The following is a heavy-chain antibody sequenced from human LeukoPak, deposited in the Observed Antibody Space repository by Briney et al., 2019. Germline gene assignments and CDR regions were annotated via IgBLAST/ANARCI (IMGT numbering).Heavy chain of an antibody. V-gene: IGHV3-23*01. Sequence: GGSLRLSCAASGFTFSSYAMSWVRQAPGKGLEWVSAISGSGGSTYYADSVKGRFTISRDNSKNTVYLQMNSLRAEDTAVYYCARDRLEAVAGDDYLDYWGQGTLVTVSP. J-gene: IGHJ4*02. CDR1: GFTFSSYA. CDR2: ISGSGGST. CDR3: ARDRLEAVAGDDYLDY. D-gene: IGHD6-19*01.